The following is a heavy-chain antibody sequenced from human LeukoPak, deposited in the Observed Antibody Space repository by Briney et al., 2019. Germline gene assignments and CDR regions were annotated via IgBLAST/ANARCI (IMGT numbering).Heavy chain of an antibody. J-gene: IGHJ4*02. D-gene: IGHD5-18*01. CDR3: ARVKISGLYSYGSNGY. CDR2: ISSSSSTI. Sequence: GGSLRLSCAASGFTFSSYSMNWVRQAPGKGLERVSYISSSSSTIYYADSVKGRFTISRDNAKNSLYLQMNSLRAEDTAVYYCARVKISGLYSYGSNGYWGQGTLVTVSS. CDR1: GFTFSSYS. V-gene: IGHV3-48*04.